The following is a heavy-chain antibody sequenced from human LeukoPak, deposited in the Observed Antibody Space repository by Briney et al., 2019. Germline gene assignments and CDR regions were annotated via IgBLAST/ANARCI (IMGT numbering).Heavy chain of an antibody. D-gene: IGHD4-17*01. CDR2: ISGSGGST. V-gene: IGHV3-23*01. CDR1: GFTFSSYA. J-gene: IGHJ4*02. CDR3: ARDDNYGDKNFDY. Sequence: GGSLRLSCAASGFTFSSYAMSWVRQAPGKGLGWVSAISGSGGSTYYADSVKGRFTISRDNSKNTLYLQMNSLRAEDTAVYYCARDDNYGDKNFDYWGQGTLVTVSS.